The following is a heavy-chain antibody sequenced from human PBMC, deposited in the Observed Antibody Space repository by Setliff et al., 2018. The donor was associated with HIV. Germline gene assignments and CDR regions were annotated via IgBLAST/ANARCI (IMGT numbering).Heavy chain of an antibody. CDR3: ARLFQWMSYSFDI. Sequence: PSETLSLTCTVSGGSITTSSYYWGWVRQPPGKGLEWIGSIYSTGNTYYSPSLKNRVSLSVDTSRSQFSLRLNSVTAADTGVYYCARLFQWMSYSFDIWGQGTMVT. V-gene: IGHV4-39*01. CDR1: GGSITTSSYY. CDR2: IYSTGNT. J-gene: IGHJ3*02. D-gene: IGHD5-12*01.